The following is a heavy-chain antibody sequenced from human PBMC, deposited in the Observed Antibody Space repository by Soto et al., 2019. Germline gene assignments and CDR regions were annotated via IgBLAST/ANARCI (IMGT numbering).Heavy chain of an antibody. V-gene: IGHV3-30*18. CDR3: AKDLSYGDFVDY. CDR2: ISYDGSNK. Sequence: QVQLVESGGGVVQPGRSLRLSCAASGFTFSSYGMHWVRQAPGKGLEWVAVISYDGSNKYYADSVKGRFTISRDNSKNTLYLQMNSLRAEDTAVHYCAKDLSYGDFVDYWGQGTLVTVSS. D-gene: IGHD4-17*01. CDR1: GFTFSSYG. J-gene: IGHJ4*02.